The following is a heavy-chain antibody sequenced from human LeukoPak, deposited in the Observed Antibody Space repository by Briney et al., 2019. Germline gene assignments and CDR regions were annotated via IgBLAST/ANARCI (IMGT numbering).Heavy chain of an antibody. D-gene: IGHD3-9*01. J-gene: IGHJ4*02. CDR3: ATGGIVRVVRYFDGFDY. CDR2: FDPEDGET. CDR1: GYTLTELS. V-gene: IGHV1-24*01. Sequence: GASVKVSCKVSGYTLTELSMHWVRQAPGKGLEWMGGFDPEDGETVYAQKFQGRVTMTEDTSTDTAYMELSSLRSEDTAVYYCATGGIVRVVRYFDGFDYWGQGTLVTVSS.